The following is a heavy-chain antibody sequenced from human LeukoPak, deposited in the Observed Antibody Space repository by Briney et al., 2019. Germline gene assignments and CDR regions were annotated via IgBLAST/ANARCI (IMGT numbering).Heavy chain of an antibody. D-gene: IGHD1-26*01. CDR2: ISAYNGNT. CDR3: ARDLWDSPVRYYYYMDV. CDR1: GYTFTSYG. J-gene: IGHJ6*03. V-gene: IGHV1-18*01. Sequence: ASVKVSCKASGYTFTSYGTSWVRQAPGQGLEWMGWISAYNGNTNYAQKLQGRVTMTTDTSTSTAYMELRSLRSDDTAVYYCARDLWDSPVRYYYYMDVWGKGTTVTVSS.